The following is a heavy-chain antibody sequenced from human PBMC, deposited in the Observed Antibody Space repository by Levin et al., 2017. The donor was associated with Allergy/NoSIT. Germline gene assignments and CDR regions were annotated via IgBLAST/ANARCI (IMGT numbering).Heavy chain of an antibody. Sequence: SGPTLVKPTQTLTLTCTFSGFSLSTSGVGVGWIRQPPGKALEWLALIYWDDDKRYSPSLKSRLTITKDTSKNQVVLTMTNMDPVDTATYYCAHWYYDFWSGYWRRIDYWGQGTLVTVSS. V-gene: IGHV2-5*02. CDR3: AHWYYDFWSGYWRRIDY. CDR1: GFSLSTSGVG. D-gene: IGHD3-3*01. CDR2: IYWDDDK. J-gene: IGHJ4*02.